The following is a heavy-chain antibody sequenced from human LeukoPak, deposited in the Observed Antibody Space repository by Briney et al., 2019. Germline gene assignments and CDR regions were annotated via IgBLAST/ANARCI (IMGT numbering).Heavy chain of an antibody. Sequence: SETLSLTCAVSGGSISSSNWWSRVRQPPGKGLEWIGEIYHSGSTNYNPSLKSRVTISVDKSKNQFSLKLSSVTAADTAVYYCAREPILGLLKFDPWGQGTLVTVSS. D-gene: IGHD3-9*01. CDR1: GGSISSSNW. V-gene: IGHV4-4*02. CDR2: IYHSGST. J-gene: IGHJ5*02. CDR3: AREPILGLLKFDP.